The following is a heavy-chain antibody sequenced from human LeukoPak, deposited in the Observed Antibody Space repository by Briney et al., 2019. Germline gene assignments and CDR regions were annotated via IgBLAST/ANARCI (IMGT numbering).Heavy chain of an antibody. CDR3: ARETQWLAYY. D-gene: IGHD6-19*01. CDR1: GGTFSSYA. V-gene: IGHV1-69*04. CDR2: IIPILGIA. Sequence: SVKVSCKASGGTFSSYAISWVRQAPGQGLEWMGRIIPILGIANYAQKFQGRVTVTADKSTSTAYMELSSLRPEDTAVYYCARETQWLAYYWGQGTLVTVSS. J-gene: IGHJ4*02.